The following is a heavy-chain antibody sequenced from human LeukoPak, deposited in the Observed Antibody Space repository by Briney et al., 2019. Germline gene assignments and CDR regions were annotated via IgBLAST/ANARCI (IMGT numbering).Heavy chain of an antibody. D-gene: IGHD6-13*01. CDR2: ISSSGSTI. Sequence: GGSLRLSCAASGFTFSSYEMNWVRQAPGKGLEWVSYISSSGSTIYYADSVKGRFTISRDNAKNSLYLQMNSLRAEDTALYYCARVGYGRQQLGNSDYYYYYMDVWGKGTTVTVSS. CDR1: GFTFSSYE. J-gene: IGHJ6*03. CDR3: ARVGYGRQQLGNSDYYYYYMDV. V-gene: IGHV3-48*03.